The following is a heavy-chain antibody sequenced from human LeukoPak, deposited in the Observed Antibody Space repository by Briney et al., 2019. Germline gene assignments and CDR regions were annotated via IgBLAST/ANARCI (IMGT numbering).Heavy chain of an antibody. J-gene: IGHJ3*02. V-gene: IGHV4-59*01. CDR3: ARDSSYDSSSDAFDI. CDR2: IYYSGST. D-gene: IGHD3-22*01. CDR1: GGSFGGYD. Sequence: ASETLSLTCAVYGGSFGGYDWRWIRQPPGKGLEWIGYIYYSGSTNYNPSLKSRVTISVDTSKNQFSLKLSSVTAADTAVYYCARDSSYDSSSDAFDIWGQGTMVTVSS.